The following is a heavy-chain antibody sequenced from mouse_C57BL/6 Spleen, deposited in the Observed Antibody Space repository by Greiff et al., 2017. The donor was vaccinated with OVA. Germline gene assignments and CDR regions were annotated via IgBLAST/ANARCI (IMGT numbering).Heavy chain of an antibody. Sequence: EVKLVESGGGLVKPGGSLKLSCAASGFTFSSYAMSWVRQTPEKRLEWVATISDGGSYTYYPDNVKGRFTISRDNAKHNLYLQMSHLKSEDTAMYYCAREDYDYGDYFDYWGQGTTLTVSS. CDR2: ISDGGSYT. J-gene: IGHJ2*01. CDR3: AREDYDYGDYFDY. D-gene: IGHD2-4*01. CDR1: GFTFSSYA. V-gene: IGHV5-4*01.